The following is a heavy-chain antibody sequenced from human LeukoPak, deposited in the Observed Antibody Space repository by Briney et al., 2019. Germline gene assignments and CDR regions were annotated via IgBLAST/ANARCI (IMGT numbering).Heavy chain of an antibody. V-gene: IGHV3-23*01. CDR3: AKDELGQDY. Sequence: GGSLRLSCVASGFIFNKHAMSWVRQAPGKGLEWVSGLSGSGSSTDYADSVKGRFTVSRDNSKNTLYLQMNSLRAEDTAVYYCAKDELGQDYWGQGTLVTVSS. CDR2: LSGSGSST. D-gene: IGHD1/OR15-1a*01. CDR1: GFIFNKHA. J-gene: IGHJ4*02.